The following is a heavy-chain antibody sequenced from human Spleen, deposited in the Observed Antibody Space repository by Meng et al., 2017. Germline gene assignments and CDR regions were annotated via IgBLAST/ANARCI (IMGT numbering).Heavy chain of an antibody. J-gene: IGHJ4*02. CDR3: ARGTYSSGWYPMRADDHIDY. CDR1: GYTFTSYA. D-gene: IGHD6-19*01. Sequence: ASVKVSCKASGYTFTSYAMHWVRQAPGQRLEWMGWINAGNGNTKYSQKFQGRVTITRDTSASTAYTELSSLRSEDTAVYYCARGTYSSGWYPMRADDHIDYWGQGTLVTVSS. V-gene: IGHV1-3*01. CDR2: INAGNGNT.